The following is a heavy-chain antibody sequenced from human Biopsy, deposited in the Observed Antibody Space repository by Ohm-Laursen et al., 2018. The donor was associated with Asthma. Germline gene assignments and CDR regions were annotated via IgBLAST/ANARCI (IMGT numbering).Heavy chain of an antibody. CDR2: ITSSSSYI. Sequence: SLRLSCAASGFTFSGYTMNWVRQAPGKGLEWVSSITSSSSYIFYADSVKGRFIISRDNPRNSLYLQMNSLRAEDTAVYYCARDAPTGGYIDYWGLGTLVTVSS. V-gene: IGHV3-21*01. D-gene: IGHD7-27*01. CDR3: ARDAPTGGYIDY. CDR1: GFTFSGYT. J-gene: IGHJ4*02.